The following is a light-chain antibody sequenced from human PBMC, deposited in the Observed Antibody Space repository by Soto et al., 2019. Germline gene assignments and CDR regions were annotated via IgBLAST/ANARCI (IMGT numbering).Light chain of an antibody. V-gene: IGKV3D-15*01. CDR2: GAS. Sequence: EMVMTQSPATLSVSPGERATLSCRASQSVSSNLAWYQQKPGQAPRLLIHGASTRATGIPARFSGSGSGTEFTLTISSLQSEDFAVYYCQQYNDWPLTFGGGTKVESK. CDR3: QQYNDWPLT. CDR1: QSVSSN. J-gene: IGKJ4*01.